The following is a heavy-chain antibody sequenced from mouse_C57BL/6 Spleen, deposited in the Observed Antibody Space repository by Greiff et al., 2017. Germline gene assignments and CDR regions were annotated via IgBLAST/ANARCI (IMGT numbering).Heavy chain of an antibody. CDR1: GFNITDYY. Sequence: VQLQQSGAELVKPGASVKLSCTASGFNITDYYMHWVKQRTEQGLEWIGRIDPADGETKYTPKFKGKATITADTPSNTAYLQLISLTSEDTAVYYCARCYYSNYYFAYWGQGTTLTVSS. CDR2: IDPADGET. D-gene: IGHD2-5*01. V-gene: IGHV14-2*01. CDR3: ARCYYSNYYFAY. J-gene: IGHJ2*01.